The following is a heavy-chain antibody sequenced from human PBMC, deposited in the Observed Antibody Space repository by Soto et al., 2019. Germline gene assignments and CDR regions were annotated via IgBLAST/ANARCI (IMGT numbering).Heavy chain of an antibody. CDR1: GGTFSSYA. CDR2: IIPIFGTA. CDR3: ARDRSPVGRLNYYYYGMDV. Sequence: QVQLVQSGAEVKKPGSSVKVSCKASGGTFSSYAISWVRQAPGQGLEWMGGIIPIFGTANYAQKFQGRVTITADESTSTAYMELSSLRSEDTAVYYCARDRSPVGRLNYYYYGMDVWGQGTTVTVSS. V-gene: IGHV1-69*01. J-gene: IGHJ6*02. D-gene: IGHD1-1*01.